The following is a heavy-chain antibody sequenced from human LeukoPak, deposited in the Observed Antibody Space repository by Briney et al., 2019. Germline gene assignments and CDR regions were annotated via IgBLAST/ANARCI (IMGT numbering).Heavy chain of an antibody. CDR1: GFTFSSYG. CDR3: ASPQQLTDY. V-gene: IGHV3-7*01. CDR2: IKEDGSET. Sequence: GGSLRLSCAASGFTFSSYGMHWVRQVPGKGLECLANIKEDGSETYYADSVKGRFTISRDNSKNTLYLQMNSLRAEDTAVYYCASPQQLTDYWGQGTLVTVSS. J-gene: IGHJ4*02. D-gene: IGHD6-13*01.